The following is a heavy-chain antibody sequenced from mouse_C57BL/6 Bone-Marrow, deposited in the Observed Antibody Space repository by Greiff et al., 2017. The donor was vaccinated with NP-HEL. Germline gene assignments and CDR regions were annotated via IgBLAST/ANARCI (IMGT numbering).Heavy chain of an antibody. J-gene: IGHJ1*03. Sequence: EVQRVESGPSLVRPSQTLSLTCTVTGFSINSDCYWIWIRQFPGNKLEYIGYTFYSGITYYNPSLESRTYITRDTSKNQFSLKLSSVTTEDTATYYCARDPYGSWYFDVWGTGTTVTVSS. CDR2: TFYSGIT. D-gene: IGHD2-2*01. V-gene: IGHV3-3*01. CDR3: ARDPYGSWYFDV. CDR1: GFSINSDCY.